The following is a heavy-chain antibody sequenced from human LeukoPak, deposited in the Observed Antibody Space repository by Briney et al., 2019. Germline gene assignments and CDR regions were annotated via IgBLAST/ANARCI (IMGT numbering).Heavy chain of an antibody. Sequence: GGSLRLSCAASGFTFSSYWMHWVRQAPGKGLVWVSRINPDGTGTNYADSVKGRFTISRDNAKNTLDLQMNSLRAEDTAVYYCARAWASSFDHWGQGTLVTVSS. J-gene: IGHJ4*02. CDR3: ARAWASSFDH. CDR1: GFTFSSYW. V-gene: IGHV3-74*01. D-gene: IGHD7-27*01. CDR2: INPDGTGT.